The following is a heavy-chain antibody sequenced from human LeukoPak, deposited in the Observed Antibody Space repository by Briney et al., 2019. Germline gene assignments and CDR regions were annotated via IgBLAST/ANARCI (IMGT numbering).Heavy chain of an antibody. D-gene: IGHD5-12*01. CDR2: ISWNSGST. CDR3: ARKLSGYAPFDC. V-gene: IGHV3-9*01. CDR1: GFTFDDYA. Sequence: GGSLRLSCAASGFTFDDYAMHWVRQAPGKGLEWVSGISWNSGSTYYADSVKGRFTISRDNPRSTLYLQMSSLRAEDTAVYYCARKLSGYAPFDCWGQGTLVTVSS. J-gene: IGHJ4*02.